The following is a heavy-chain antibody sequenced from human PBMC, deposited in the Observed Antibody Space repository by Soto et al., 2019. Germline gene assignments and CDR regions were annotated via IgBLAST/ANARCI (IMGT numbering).Heavy chain of an antibody. CDR2: IYSGGST. CDR1: GLTVSSNY. J-gene: IGHJ6*02. CDR3: ARVGEVAASWPSYYSFGMDV. D-gene: IGHD2-15*01. Sequence: EVQLVESGGGLVQPGGSLRLSCAASGLTVSSNYMSWVRQAPGKGLEWVSVIYSGGSTYYADSVKGRFTISRDNSKNTWYLQMNSLRAEDTAVHYCARVGEVAASWPSYYSFGMDVWGQGTTVTVSS. V-gene: IGHV3-66*01.